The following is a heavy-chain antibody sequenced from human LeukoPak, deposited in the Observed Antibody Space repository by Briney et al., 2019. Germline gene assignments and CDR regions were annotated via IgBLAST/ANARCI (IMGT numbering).Heavy chain of an antibody. CDR1: GFTFDDYA. CDR2: ISGDGGST. J-gene: IGHJ6*02. CDR3: AKQYSGSWYYYYYGMDV. Sequence: GGSLRLSCAASGFTFDDYAMHWVRQAPGKGLELVSLISGDGGSTYYADSVKGRFTISRDNSKNSLYLQMNSLRTEDTALYYCAKQYSGSWYYYYYGMDVWGQGTTVTVSS. D-gene: IGHD6-13*01. V-gene: IGHV3-43*02.